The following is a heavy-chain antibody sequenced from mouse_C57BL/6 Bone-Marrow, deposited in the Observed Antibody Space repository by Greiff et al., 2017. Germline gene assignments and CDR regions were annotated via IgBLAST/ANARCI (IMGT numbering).Heavy chain of an antibody. V-gene: IGHV1-62-2*01. Sequence: QVQLQQSGAELVKPGASVKLSCKASGYTFTEYTIHWVKQRSGQGLEWIGWFYPGSGSIKYNEKFKDKATLTADKSSSTVYMELSRLTSEDSAVYFWARHEGIYSNYLYWYFDVWGTGTTVTVSS. D-gene: IGHD2-5*01. CDR3: ARHEGIYSNYLYWYFDV. J-gene: IGHJ1*03. CDR2: FYPGSGSI. CDR1: GYTFTEYT.